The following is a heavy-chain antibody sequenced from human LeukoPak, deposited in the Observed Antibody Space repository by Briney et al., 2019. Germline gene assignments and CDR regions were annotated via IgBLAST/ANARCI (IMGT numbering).Heavy chain of an antibody. CDR1: GDSVSSNSAA. Sequence: SSQTLSLTCAISGDSVSSNSAAGNWIRQSPSRGLEWLGRTYYRSKWYNDYAVSVKSRITINPDTSKNQFSLQLNSVTPEDTAVYYCSGNSGGDIAYWGQGTLVTVSS. CDR2: TYYRSKWYN. J-gene: IGHJ4*02. CDR3: SGNSGGDIAY. V-gene: IGHV6-1*01. D-gene: IGHD2-21*01.